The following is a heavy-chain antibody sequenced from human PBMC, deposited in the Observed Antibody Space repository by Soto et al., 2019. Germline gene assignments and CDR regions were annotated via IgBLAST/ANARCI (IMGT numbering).Heavy chain of an antibody. V-gene: IGHV3-30*18. Sequence: QVQLVESGGGVVQPGRSLRLSCAASGFTFSSYGMHWVRQAPGKGLEWVAVISYDGSNKYYADSVKGRFTISRDNSKNTLYLQMNSLRAEDTAVYYCAKAPRGPGIAAAGTPFDYWGQGTLVTVSS. CDR3: AKAPRGPGIAAAGTPFDY. J-gene: IGHJ4*02. CDR1: GFTFSSYG. D-gene: IGHD6-13*01. CDR2: ISYDGSNK.